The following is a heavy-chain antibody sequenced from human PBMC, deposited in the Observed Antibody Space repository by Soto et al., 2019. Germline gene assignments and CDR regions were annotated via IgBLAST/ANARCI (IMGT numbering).Heavy chain of an antibody. D-gene: IGHD3-3*01. Sequence: ASVKVSCKASGYTFTSYDINWVRQATGQGLEWMGWMNPNSGNTGYAQKFQGRVTMTRNTSISTAYMELSSPRSEDTAVYYCARGAQEWFQTTAFDIWGQGTMVTVSS. CDR1: GYTFTSYD. J-gene: IGHJ3*02. CDR2: MNPNSGNT. CDR3: ARGAQEWFQTTAFDI. V-gene: IGHV1-8*01.